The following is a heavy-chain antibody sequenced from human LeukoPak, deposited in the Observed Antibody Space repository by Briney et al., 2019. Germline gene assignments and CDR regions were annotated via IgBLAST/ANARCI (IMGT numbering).Heavy chain of an antibody. CDR2: INHSGGT. CDR3: ARGRYYGSGSHWYFDL. D-gene: IGHD3-10*01. CDR1: GGSFSSYY. V-gene: IGHV4-34*01. J-gene: IGHJ2*01. Sequence: SETLSLTCAVYGGSFSSYYWSWIRQPPGKGLQWIGEINHSGGTNYNPSLMSRVIISIDTSKNQFSLKVTSVTAADTAVYYCARGRYYGSGSHWYFDLWGRDTLVTVSS.